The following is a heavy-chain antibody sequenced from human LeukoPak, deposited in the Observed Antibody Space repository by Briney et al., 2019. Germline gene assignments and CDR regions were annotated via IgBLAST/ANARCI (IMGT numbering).Heavy chain of an antibody. J-gene: IGHJ4*02. V-gene: IGHV4-39*07. CDR1: GGSISSGSYY. CDR3: AREIGYSGYPYYDY. Sequence: PSQTLSLTCTVSGGSISSGSYYWSWIRQPPGKGLEWIGSIYYSGSTYYNPSLKSRVTISVDTSKNQFSLKLSSVTAADTAVYYCAREIGYSGYPYYDYWGQGTLVTVSS. D-gene: IGHD5-12*01. CDR2: IYYSGST.